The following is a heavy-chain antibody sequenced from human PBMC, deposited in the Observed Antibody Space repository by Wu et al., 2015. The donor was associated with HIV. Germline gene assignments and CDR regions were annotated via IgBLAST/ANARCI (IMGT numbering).Heavy chain of an antibody. D-gene: IGHD1-1*01. CDR2: IIPTFGTA. CDR3: ATNLWNDYLDFDY. Sequence: QVQLVQSGAGVKNPGSSVKVSCQASGATFKYHSISWVRQAPGQGLEWMGRIIPTFGTANYAQKFEDRVTITADESTSTAYMELTSLRSEDTAVYYCATNLWNDYLDFDYWGQGTLVTVSS. CDR1: GATFKYHS. V-gene: IGHV1-69*13. J-gene: IGHJ4*02.